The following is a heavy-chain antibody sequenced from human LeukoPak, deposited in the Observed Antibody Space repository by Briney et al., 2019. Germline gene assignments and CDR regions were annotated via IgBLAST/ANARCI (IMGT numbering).Heavy chain of an antibody. J-gene: IGHJ6*02. CDR2: IYHTGST. CDR1: GGSLSTNNW. CDR3: ARGRPVLRFLEWLPYYYYGMDV. V-gene: IGHV4-4*02. Sequence: PSETLSLTCAVSGGSLSTNNWWSWVRQPPGKGLEWIGEIYHTGSTNYSPSLRSRVTMSIDKSNNQFSLNLNSVTAADTAVYYCARGRPVLRFLEWLPYYYYGMDVWGQGTTVTVSS. D-gene: IGHD3-3*01.